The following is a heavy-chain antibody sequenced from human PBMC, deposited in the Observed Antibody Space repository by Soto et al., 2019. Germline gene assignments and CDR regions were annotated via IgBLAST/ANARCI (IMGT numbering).Heavy chain of an antibody. V-gene: IGHV1-46*01. CDR2: INPSGGRT. D-gene: IGHD2-21*02. Sequence: QVQLEQSGAEVKEPGASVKVSCKASGYILSSYNMHWVRQAPGQGLEWMGMINPSGGRTSYAQKFHDRGTMTRDTSTNTGYMELSSLRSDDTAVYYCARTYCAADCPRRDFDYWGQGTLVTVSS. CDR1: GYILSSYN. J-gene: IGHJ4*02. CDR3: ARTYCAADCPRRDFDY.